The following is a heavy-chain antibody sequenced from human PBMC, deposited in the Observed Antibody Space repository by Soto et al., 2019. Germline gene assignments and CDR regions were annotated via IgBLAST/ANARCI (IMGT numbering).Heavy chain of an antibody. D-gene: IGHD2-8*01. J-gene: IGHJ6*02. CDR3: ARDDGLYLGYCTNGVCYGAFYGMDV. CDR2: ISSSSSYI. Sequence: GGSLRLSCAASGFTFSSYSMNWVRQAPGKGLEWVSSISSSSSYIYYADSVKGRFTISRDNAKNSLYLQMNSLRAEDTAVYYCARDDGLYLGYCTNGVCYGAFYGMDVWGQGTTVTVSS. CDR1: GFTFSSYS. V-gene: IGHV3-21*01.